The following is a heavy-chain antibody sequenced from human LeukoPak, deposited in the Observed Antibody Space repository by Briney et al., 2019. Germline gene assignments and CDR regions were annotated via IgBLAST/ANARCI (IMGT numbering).Heavy chain of an antibody. CDR1: GGSISSGGYY. D-gene: IGHD6-19*01. V-gene: IGHV4-31*03. CDR3: ARDGDHSYSSGHQN. J-gene: IGHJ4*02. Sequence: PSQTLSLTCTVSGGSISSGGYYWSWIRQHPGKGLEWIGYIYYSGSTNYNPSLKSRVTISVDTSKNQFSLKLSSVTAADTAVYYCARDGDHSYSSGHQNWGQGTLVTVSS. CDR2: IYYSGST.